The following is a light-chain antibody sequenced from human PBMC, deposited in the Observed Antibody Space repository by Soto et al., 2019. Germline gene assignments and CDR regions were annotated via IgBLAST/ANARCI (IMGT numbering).Light chain of an antibody. V-gene: IGKV3-20*01. J-gene: IGKJ4*01. Sequence: EIVLMQSPGTLSLSPGERATLSCRASQSVTSSYLAWYQQKPGQAPRLLIYGASSRATGIPDRFSGSGSGTDFTLTISRLEPQDFAMYYCHQYGSSPLTFGGGTKVEIK. CDR3: HQYGSSPLT. CDR2: GAS. CDR1: QSVTSSY.